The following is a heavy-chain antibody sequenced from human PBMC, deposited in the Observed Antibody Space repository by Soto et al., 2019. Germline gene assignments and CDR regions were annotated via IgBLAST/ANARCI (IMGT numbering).Heavy chain of an antibody. CDR1: GFSLSDLF. J-gene: IGHJ4*02. CDR2: TKDKAYSYTT. V-gene: IGHV3-72*01. Sequence: EVQLVESGGDLVQPGGSLRLSCAASGFSLSDLFIDWVRQAPGKGLEWVGRTKDKAYSYTTEYAASMKGRFTISRDESRNSLHLQMSSLKTENTAVYYCASIRGVFGYWGQGTLVTVSS. D-gene: IGHD3-10*01. CDR3: ASIRGVFGY.